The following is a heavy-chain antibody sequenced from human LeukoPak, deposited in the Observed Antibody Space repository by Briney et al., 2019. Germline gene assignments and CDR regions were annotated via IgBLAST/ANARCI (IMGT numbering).Heavy chain of an antibody. CDR2: IIPIFGTA. D-gene: IGHD3-10*01. V-gene: IGHV1-69*01. CDR1: GGTFSSYA. CDR3: ARGSSYGSGIYYYYYYMDV. J-gene: IGHJ6*03. Sequence: SSVKVSCKASGGTFSSYAISWVRQAPGQGLEWMGGIIPIFGTANYAQKFQGRVTITADESTGTAYMELSSLRSEDTAVYYCARGSSYGSGIYYYYYYMDVWGKGTTVTVSS.